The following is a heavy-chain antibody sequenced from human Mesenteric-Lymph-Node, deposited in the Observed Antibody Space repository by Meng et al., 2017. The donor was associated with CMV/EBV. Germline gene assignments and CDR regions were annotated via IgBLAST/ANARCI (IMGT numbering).Heavy chain of an antibody. CDR1: GFTFSSYD. D-gene: IGHD1-7*01. V-gene: IGHV3-13*01. J-gene: IGHJ5*01. CDR2: IGTAGDT. CDR3: ARDRGITSTTGYQNWFDS. Sequence: GESLKISCAASGFTFSSYDMHWVRQATGKGLEWVSAIGTAGDTYYPGSVKGRFTISRENAKNSLYLQMNSLRAGDTAVYYCARDRGITSTTGYQNWFDSWGQGTLVTVSS.